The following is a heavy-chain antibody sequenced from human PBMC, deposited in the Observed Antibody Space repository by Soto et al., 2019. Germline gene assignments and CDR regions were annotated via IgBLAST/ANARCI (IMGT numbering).Heavy chain of an antibody. V-gene: IGHV1-46*03. CDR2: INPSGGST. J-gene: IGHJ4*02. CDR3: ARGSGSSWYFDY. Sequence: ASVKVSCKAVGYIFTSYYIHWVRQAPGQGLEWMGLINPSGGSTSYAQKFQGRVTMTRDTSTSTVYTELSSLRSEDTAVYYCARGSGSSWYFDYWGQGTLVTVSS. D-gene: IGHD6-13*01. CDR1: GYIFTSYY.